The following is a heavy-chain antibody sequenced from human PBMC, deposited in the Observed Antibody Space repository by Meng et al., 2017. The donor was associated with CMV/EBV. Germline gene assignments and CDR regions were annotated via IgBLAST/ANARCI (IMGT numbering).Heavy chain of an antibody. D-gene: IGHD2/OR15-2a*01. J-gene: IGHJ6*02. CDR3: ARVSGGAYGMDV. V-gene: IGHV1-8*01. Sequence: ASVKVSCKASGYTFTSYDINWVRQATGQGLEWMGWMNPNSGNTGYAQKFQGRVTMTRNTSISTAYMELSSLRSEDTAVNYCARVSGGAYGMDVWGQGTTVTVSS. CDR2: MNPNSGNT. CDR1: GYTFTSYD.